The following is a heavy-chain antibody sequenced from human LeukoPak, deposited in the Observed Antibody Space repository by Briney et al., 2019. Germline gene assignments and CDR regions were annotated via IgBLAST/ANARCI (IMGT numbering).Heavy chain of an antibody. CDR2: MNPNSGNT. Sequence: ASVTVSCKASGYTFTSYDINWVRQATGQGLEWMGWMNPNSGNTGYAQKFQGRVTMTRNTSISTAYMELSSLRSEDTAVYYCARGRGYSYGFDYWGQGTLVTVSS. D-gene: IGHD5-18*01. CDR3: ARGRGYSYGFDY. V-gene: IGHV1-8*01. CDR1: GYTFTSYD. J-gene: IGHJ4*02.